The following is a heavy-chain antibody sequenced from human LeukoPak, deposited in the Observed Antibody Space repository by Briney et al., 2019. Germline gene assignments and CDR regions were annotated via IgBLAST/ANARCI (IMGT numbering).Heavy chain of an antibody. Sequence: SETLSLTCTVSGGSISSTSYYWGWIRQPPGKGLEWIGNIYYSGSTYYNPSLKSRVTISLDTSKNQFSLKLSSVTAADTAVYYCARQGYIVVVPAAPNGDAFDIWGQGTMVTVSS. CDR1: GGSISSTSYY. CDR3: ARQGYIVVVPAAPNGDAFDI. D-gene: IGHD2-2*01. J-gene: IGHJ3*02. CDR2: IYYSGST. V-gene: IGHV4-39*01.